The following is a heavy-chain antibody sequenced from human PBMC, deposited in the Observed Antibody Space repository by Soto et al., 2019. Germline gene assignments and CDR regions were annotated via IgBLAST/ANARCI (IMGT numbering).Heavy chain of an antibody. CDR3: ARAPVVPAANAFDI. V-gene: IGHV1-69*13. CDR2: IIPIFGTA. CDR1: GGTFSSYA. Sequence: SVKVSCKASGGTFSSYAISWVRQAPGQGLEWMGGIIPIFGTANYAQKFQGRVTITADESTSTAYMELSSLRSEDTAVYYCARAPVVPAANAFDIWGQGTMVTVSS. D-gene: IGHD2-2*01. J-gene: IGHJ3*02.